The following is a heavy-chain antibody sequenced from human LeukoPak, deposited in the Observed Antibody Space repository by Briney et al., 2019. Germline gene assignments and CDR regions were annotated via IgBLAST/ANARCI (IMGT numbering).Heavy chain of an antibody. J-gene: IGHJ4*02. Sequence: ASVKVSCKASGFTFTGYYIHWVRQAPGQGLEWMGWVNPNNGGTNYAQMFQGRVTMTRDTSISTAYMELSRLTSDDTAVYYCARASYGGNWSLGYWGQGTLVTVSS. D-gene: IGHD4-23*01. CDR3: ARASYGGNWSLGY. CDR1: GFTFTGYY. CDR2: VNPNNGGT. V-gene: IGHV1-2*02.